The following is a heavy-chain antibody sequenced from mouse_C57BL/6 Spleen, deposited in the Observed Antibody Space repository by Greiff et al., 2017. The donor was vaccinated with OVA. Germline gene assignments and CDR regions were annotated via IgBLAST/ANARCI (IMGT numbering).Heavy chain of an antibody. CDR3: AAYYSKNYAMDY. CDR1: GYTFTSYW. D-gene: IGHD2-5*01. V-gene: IGHV1-50*01. Sequence: HVQLQQPGAELVKPGASVKLSCKASGYTFTSYWMQWVKQRPGQGLEWIGEIDPSDSYTNYNQKFKGKATLTVDTSSSTAYMQLSSLTSEDSAVYYCAAYYSKNYAMDYWGQGTSVTVSS. J-gene: IGHJ4*01. CDR2: IDPSDSYT.